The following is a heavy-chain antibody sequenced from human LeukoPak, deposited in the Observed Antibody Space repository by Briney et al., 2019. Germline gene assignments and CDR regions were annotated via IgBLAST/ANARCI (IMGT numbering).Heavy chain of an antibody. CDR2: IIPIFGTA. J-gene: IGHJ5*02. Sequence: SVKVSCKASGGTFSSYAINWVRQAPGQGLEWMGGIIPIFGTANYAQKFQGRVTITTDESTSTAYMELSSLRSEDTAVYYCARARSPSSGYLLRDHNWFDPWGQGTLVTVSS. V-gene: IGHV1-69*05. CDR3: ARARSPSSGYLLRDHNWFDP. D-gene: IGHD3-22*01. CDR1: GGTFSSYA.